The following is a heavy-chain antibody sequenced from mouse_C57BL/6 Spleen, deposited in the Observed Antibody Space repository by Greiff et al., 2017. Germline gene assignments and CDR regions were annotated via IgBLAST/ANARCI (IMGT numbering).Heavy chain of an antibody. CDR1: GFTFSSYA. Sequence: DVKLVESGGGLVKPGGSLKLSCAASGFTFSSYAMSWVRLTPEKRLEWVATISDGGSYTYYPDNVKGRFTISSDNAKNNLYLKMSHLKSEDTAMYYCAKGGITAVVAFDYWGQGTTLTVSS. V-gene: IGHV5-4*03. J-gene: IGHJ2*01. CDR2: ISDGGSYT. CDR3: AKGGITAVVAFDY. D-gene: IGHD1-1*01.